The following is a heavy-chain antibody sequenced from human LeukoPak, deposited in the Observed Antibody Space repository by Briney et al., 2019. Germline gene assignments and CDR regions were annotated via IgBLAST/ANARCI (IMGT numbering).Heavy chain of an antibody. CDR2: ISAYNGNT. Sequence: ASVTVSCTASGYTFTSYGINWVRQAPGQGPEWMGWISAYNGNTKYAQNLQGRVTMTTDTSTSTAYMELRSLRSDDTAVYYCTRDLPYSSSWESIDYWGQGTLVTVSS. J-gene: IGHJ4*02. CDR1: GYTFTSYG. CDR3: TRDLPYSSSWESIDY. V-gene: IGHV1-18*01. D-gene: IGHD6-13*01.